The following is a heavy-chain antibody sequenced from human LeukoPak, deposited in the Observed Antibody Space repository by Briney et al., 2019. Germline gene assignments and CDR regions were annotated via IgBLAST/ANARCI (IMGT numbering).Heavy chain of an antibody. CDR2: IIPIFGTA. J-gene: IGHJ4*02. D-gene: IGHD6-13*01. Sequence: SVTVSCKASGGTFSSYAISWVRQAPGQGLEWMGGIIPIFGTANYAQKFQGRVTITADESTSTAYMELSSLRSEDTAVYYCAREGQQLAHPFDYWGQGTLVTVSS. CDR1: GGTFSSYA. CDR3: AREGQQLAHPFDY. V-gene: IGHV1-69*13.